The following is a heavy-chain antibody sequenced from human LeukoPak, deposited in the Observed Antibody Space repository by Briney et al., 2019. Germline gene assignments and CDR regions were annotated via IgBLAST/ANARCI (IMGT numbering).Heavy chain of an antibody. Sequence: GGSLRLSCAVSGFTFSSSAMSWVRQAPGKGLEWVSLISGSGAYTYYADSVKGRFTISRDNSKNTLYLQMNSLRAEDTAVYYCAKGYFDWLSQEQYYFDYWGQGTLVTVSA. CDR2: ISGSGAYT. V-gene: IGHV3-23*01. J-gene: IGHJ4*02. CDR3: AKGYFDWLSQEQYYFDY. D-gene: IGHD3-9*01. CDR1: GFTFSSSA.